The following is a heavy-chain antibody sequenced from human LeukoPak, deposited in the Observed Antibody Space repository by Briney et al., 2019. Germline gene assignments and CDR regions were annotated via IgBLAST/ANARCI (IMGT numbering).Heavy chain of an antibody. CDR3: ARAVFRPAAVDY. V-gene: IGHV1-2*02. D-gene: IGHD2-2*01. J-gene: IGHJ4*02. Sequence: ASVKVSCKASGYTFTGYYMHWVRQAPGQGLEWMGWINPNSGGTNYAQKFQGKVTMTRDTSISTAYMELSRLRSDDTAVYYCARAVFRPAAVDYWGQGTLVTVSS. CDR2: INPNSGGT. CDR1: GYTFTGYY.